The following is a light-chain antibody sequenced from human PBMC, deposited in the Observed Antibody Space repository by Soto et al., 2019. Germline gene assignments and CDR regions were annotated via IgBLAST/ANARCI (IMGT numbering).Light chain of an antibody. J-gene: IGLJ3*02. CDR3: LLYHSGPGV. CDR1: TGVVTSGHY. Sequence: QAVVTQEPSLTVSPGGTVTLTCGSSTGVVTSGHYPYWFQQRPGQAPRTLIYDATNKLPWTPGCFSGSLLGGKAAVALSGAQPEDEADYYCLLYHSGPGVFGGGTKVTVL. V-gene: IGLV7-46*01. CDR2: DAT.